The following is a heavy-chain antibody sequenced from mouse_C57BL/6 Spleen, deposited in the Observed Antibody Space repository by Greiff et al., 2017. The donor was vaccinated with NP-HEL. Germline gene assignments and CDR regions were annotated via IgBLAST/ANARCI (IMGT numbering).Heavy chain of an antibody. D-gene: IGHD2-1*01. V-gene: IGHV3-6*01. Sequence: EVQLQQSGPGLVKPSQSLSLTCSVTGYSITSGYYWNWIRQFPGNKLEWMGYISYDGSNNYNPSLKNRISITRDTSKNQFFLKLNSVTTEDTATYYCARDKLLWYFDVWGTGTTVTVSS. CDR1: GYSITSGYY. J-gene: IGHJ1*03. CDR2: ISYDGSN. CDR3: ARDKLLWYFDV.